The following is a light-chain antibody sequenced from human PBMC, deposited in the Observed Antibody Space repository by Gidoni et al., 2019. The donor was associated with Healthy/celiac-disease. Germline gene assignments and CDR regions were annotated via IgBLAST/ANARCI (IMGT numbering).Light chain of an antibody. CDR2: AAS. CDR1: QGISSY. J-gene: IGKJ4*01. CDR3: QQLNSYPPT. V-gene: IGKV1-9*01. Sequence: DIQLTQSPSFLSASVGDRVTITCRARQGISSYLTWYQQKPGKAPKLLIYAASTLQSVVPSRFSGSGSGTEFTLTISSLQPEDFATYYCQQLNSYPPTFGGGTKVEIK.